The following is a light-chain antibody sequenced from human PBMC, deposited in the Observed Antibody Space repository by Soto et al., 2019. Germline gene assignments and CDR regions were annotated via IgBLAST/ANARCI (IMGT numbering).Light chain of an antibody. CDR1: QSVSSD. CDR2: GAS. J-gene: IGKJ1*01. Sequence: ETVLTQSPATLSVSPGERATLSCLASQSVSSDLAWYQQKPGQAPRLLMFGASIRATNISARFTGSRSGTDFTLTISSLQSEDFAVYFCQQYNTWPRTFGQGTKV. V-gene: IGKV3-15*01. CDR3: QQYNTWPRT.